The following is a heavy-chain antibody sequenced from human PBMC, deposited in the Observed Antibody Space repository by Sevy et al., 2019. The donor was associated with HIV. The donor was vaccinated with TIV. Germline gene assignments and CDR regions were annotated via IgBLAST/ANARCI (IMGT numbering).Heavy chain of an antibody. D-gene: IGHD6-13*01. Sequence: GGSLRLSCAASGFTFSSYSMNWVRQAPGEGLEWVSSISSSSSYIYYADSVKGRFTISRDNAKNSLYLQMNSLRAEDTAVYYCARDFYSSSLDYYYYGMDVWGQGTTVTVSS. CDR3: ARDFYSSSLDYYYYGMDV. V-gene: IGHV3-21*01. J-gene: IGHJ6*02. CDR2: ISSSSSYI. CDR1: GFTFSSYS.